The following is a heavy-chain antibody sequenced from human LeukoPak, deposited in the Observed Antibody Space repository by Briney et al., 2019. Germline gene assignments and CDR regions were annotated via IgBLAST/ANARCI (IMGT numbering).Heavy chain of an antibody. CDR3: ASRYCSTPTFPYVGVFDY. CDR2: INQDGSDK. V-gene: IGHV3-7*01. D-gene: IGHD2-2*01. CDR1: GFTFSSYA. Sequence: PGGSLRLSCAASGFTFSSYAMSWVRQSPHKGLEWVANINQDGSDKYYVDSVKGRFTISRDNAKNSVYLQMNSLRADETAVYYCASRYCSTPTFPYVGVFDYWGQGALVTVSS. J-gene: IGHJ4*02.